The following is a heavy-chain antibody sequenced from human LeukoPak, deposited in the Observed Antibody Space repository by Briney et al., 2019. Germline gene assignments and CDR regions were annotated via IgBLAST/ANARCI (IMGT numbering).Heavy chain of an antibody. CDR3: AKGNYFWSGYTDAFDI. V-gene: IGHV4-34*01. D-gene: IGHD3-3*01. CDR1: GGSFSGYY. Sequence: SETLSLTCAVYGGSFSGYYWSWIRQPPGKGLEWIGEINHSGSTNYNPSLKSRVTISVDTSKNQFSLKLSSVTAADTAVYYCAKGNYFWSGYTDAFDIWGQGTMVTVSS. J-gene: IGHJ3*02. CDR2: INHSGST.